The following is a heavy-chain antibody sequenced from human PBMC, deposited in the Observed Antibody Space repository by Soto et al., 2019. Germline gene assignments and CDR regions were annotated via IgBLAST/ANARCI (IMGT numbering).Heavy chain of an antibody. D-gene: IGHD2-8*01. V-gene: IGHV3-30*04. CDR2: SSPDESIK. Sequence: GGSLRLSCAASGFIFRSNVVHWVRQAPGKGLEWVAVSSPDESIKIYTDSVRGRFTISRDNSKNTLYLQMNSLRAEDTAVYYYAKESSIVLMVYAGVFDYWGQGTLVTVSS. CDR3: AKESSIVLMVYAGVFDY. CDR1: GFIFRSNV. J-gene: IGHJ4*02.